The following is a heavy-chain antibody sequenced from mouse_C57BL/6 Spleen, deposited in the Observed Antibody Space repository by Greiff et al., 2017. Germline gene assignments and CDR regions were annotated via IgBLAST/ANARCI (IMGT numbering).Heavy chain of an antibody. V-gene: IGHV2-2*01. Sequence: VKLQESGPGLVQPSQSLSITCTVSGFSLNSYGVHWVRQSPGKGLEWLGVIWSGGSTDYNAAFISRLSISEDNSKSQVFYKMNSLQADDTAIYYCARSTVVGDYYAMDYWGQGTSVTVSS. J-gene: IGHJ4*01. CDR3: ARSTVVGDYYAMDY. CDR1: GFSLNSYG. D-gene: IGHD1-1*01. CDR2: IWSGGST.